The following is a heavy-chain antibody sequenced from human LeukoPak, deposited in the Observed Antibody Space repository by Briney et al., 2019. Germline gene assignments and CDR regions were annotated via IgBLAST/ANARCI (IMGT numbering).Heavy chain of an antibody. CDR3: ARVPRRIWFGDPYYFDY. J-gene: IGHJ4*02. Sequence: GGSLRLSCAASGFTFSSYSMNWVRQAPGKGLEWVSSISSSSSYIYYADSVKGRFTISRDNAKNSLYLQMNSLRAEDTAVYYCARVPRRIWFGDPYYFDYWGQGTLVTVSS. CDR1: GFTFSSYS. V-gene: IGHV3-21*01. D-gene: IGHD3-10*01. CDR2: ISSSSSYI.